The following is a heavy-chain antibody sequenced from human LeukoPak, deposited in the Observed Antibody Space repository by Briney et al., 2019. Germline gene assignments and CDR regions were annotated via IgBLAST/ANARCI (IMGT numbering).Heavy chain of an antibody. V-gene: IGHV4-59*12. CDR3: ARDPGDTLTAGDY. CDR1: GGSISTFY. CDR2: IYYSGST. J-gene: IGHJ4*02. D-gene: IGHD6-19*01. Sequence: SETLSLTCTVSGGSISTFYWNWIRQPPGKGLEWIGHIYYSGSTNYNPSLKSRVTISVDTSKNQFSLKLSSVTAADTAVYYCARDPGDTLTAGDYWGQGTLVTVSS.